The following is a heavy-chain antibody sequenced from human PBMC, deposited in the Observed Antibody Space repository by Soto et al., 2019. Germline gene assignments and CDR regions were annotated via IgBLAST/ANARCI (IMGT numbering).Heavy chain of an antibody. J-gene: IGHJ4*02. D-gene: IGHD2-2*01. CDR2: IYYSGST. Sequence: PSETLSLTCTVSGGSISSYYWSWIRQPPGKGLEWIGYIYYSGSTNYNPSLKSRVTISVDTSKNQFSLKLSSVTAADTAVYYCARLVVVPAASYYFDYWAQGTLVTVSS. CDR3: ARLVVVPAASYYFDY. V-gene: IGHV4-59*08. CDR1: GGSISSYY.